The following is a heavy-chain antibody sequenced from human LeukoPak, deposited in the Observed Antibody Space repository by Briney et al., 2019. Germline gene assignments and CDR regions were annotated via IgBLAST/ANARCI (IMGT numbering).Heavy chain of an antibody. CDR3: ALGGYSSGWYYFDY. Sequence: PGGSLRLSCAASGFTFSSYGMHWVRQAPGKGLEWVAVIWYDVSNKYYADSVKGRFTISRDNSKNTLYLQMNSLRAEDTAVYYCALGGYSSGWYYFDYWGQGTLVTVSS. J-gene: IGHJ4*02. CDR1: GFTFSSYG. CDR2: IWYDVSNK. D-gene: IGHD6-19*01. V-gene: IGHV3-33*01.